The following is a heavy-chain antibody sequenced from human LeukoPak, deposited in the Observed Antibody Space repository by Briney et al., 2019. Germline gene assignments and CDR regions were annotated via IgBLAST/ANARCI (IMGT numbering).Heavy chain of an antibody. Sequence: GGSLRLSCVASGFTFSNSWTHWARQAPGKGLVWVSRINSDASTTNYAESVKDRFTISRDNAKSTLYLQMNSLRAEDTAVYYCARGGRGLDVWDQGTTVTVSS. V-gene: IGHV3-74*01. CDR2: INSDASTT. CDR3: ARGGRGLDV. J-gene: IGHJ6*02. CDR1: GFTFSNSW.